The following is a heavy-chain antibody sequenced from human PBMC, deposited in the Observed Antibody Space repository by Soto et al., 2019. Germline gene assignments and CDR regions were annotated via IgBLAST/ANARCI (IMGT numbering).Heavy chain of an antibody. CDR2: IGGSGSTT. J-gene: IGHJ5*02. CDR1: GFTFSSYA. Sequence: EVQLLESGGGLVQPGGSLRLSCAASGFTFSSYAMSWVRQAPGKGLEWVSGIGGSGSTTYYADSVKGRFTISRDNSKNTLYLQMNSLRAEDTAVYYCAKDQRVTGYTYGGKYSWFDPWGQGTLFTVSA. D-gene: IGHD5-18*01. CDR3: AKDQRVTGYTYGGKYSWFDP. V-gene: IGHV3-23*01.